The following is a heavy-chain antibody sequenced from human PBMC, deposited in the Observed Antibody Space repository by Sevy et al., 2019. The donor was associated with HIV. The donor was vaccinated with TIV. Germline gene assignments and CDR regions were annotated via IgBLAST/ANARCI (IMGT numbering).Heavy chain of an antibody. CDR1: GFTFSTYA. Sequence: GGSLRLSCAASGFTFSTYAMHWVRQAPGKGLEWVAVISDDGRNKYYADSVKGRFTISRDNSKNTLYLQMNSLRAEDTAVYYCAREFRSSGWMGGFDFWGQGTLVTVSS. CDR2: ISDDGRNK. V-gene: IGHV3-30*04. CDR3: AREFRSSGWMGGFDF. J-gene: IGHJ4*02. D-gene: IGHD6-19*01.